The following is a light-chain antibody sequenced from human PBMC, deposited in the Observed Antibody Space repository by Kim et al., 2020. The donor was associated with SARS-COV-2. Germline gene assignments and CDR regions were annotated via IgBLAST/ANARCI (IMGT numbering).Light chain of an antibody. CDR1: SLRKYY. CDR3: SSRDSTGDHVV. J-gene: IGLJ3*02. V-gene: IGLV3-19*01. CDR2: GKY. Sequence: SSELTQDPAVSVALGQTVRLICQGDSLRKYYATWYQQRPGQAPTLVLYGKYDRPSGIPDRFSGSASGNTASLTITGAQAEDEGDYYCSSRDSTGDHVVFGGGTQLTVL.